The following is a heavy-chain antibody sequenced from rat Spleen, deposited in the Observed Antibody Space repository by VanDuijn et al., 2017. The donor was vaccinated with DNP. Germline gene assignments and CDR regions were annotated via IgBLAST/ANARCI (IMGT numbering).Heavy chain of an antibody. V-gene: IGHV5-7*01. Sequence: EVQLVESGGGLVQPGRSLKLSCAASGFTFSDYNMAWVRQALKKGLEWVASINYDGSTTSSRDSVKGRFTISRDNAKSTLYLQMDSLRSEDTATYYCARPDYWGQGVMVTVSS. CDR3: ARPDY. CDR2: INYDGSTT. CDR1: GFTFSDYN. J-gene: IGHJ2*01.